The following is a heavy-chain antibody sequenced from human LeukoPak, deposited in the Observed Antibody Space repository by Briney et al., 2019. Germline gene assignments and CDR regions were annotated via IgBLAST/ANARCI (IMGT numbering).Heavy chain of an antibody. D-gene: IGHD1-26*01. Sequence: PSETLSLTCTVSGGSISSYYWSWIRQPAGKGLEWIGRIYTSGSTNYNPSLKSRVTMSVDTSKNQFSLKLSSVTAADTAVYYCARESRTKWELLSSLHLDYWGQGTLVTVSS. J-gene: IGHJ4*02. CDR3: ARESRTKWELLSSLHLDY. CDR1: GGSISSYY. CDR2: IYTSGST. V-gene: IGHV4-4*07.